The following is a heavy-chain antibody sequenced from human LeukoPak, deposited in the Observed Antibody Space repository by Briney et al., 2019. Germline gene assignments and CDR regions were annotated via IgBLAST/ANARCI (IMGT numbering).Heavy chain of an antibody. J-gene: IGHJ4*02. CDR1: GFTFSNYW. D-gene: IGHD2-2*01. Sequence: QPGGSLRLSCAASGFTFSNYWMQWVRQGPGKGLVWVSRINSDGSTTGYADSVKGRFTISRDNAKNTLYLQMNSLRAEDTAVYFCAREQSGAMSYWGQGTLVTVSS. CDR2: INSDGSTT. CDR3: AREQSGAMSY. V-gene: IGHV3-74*01.